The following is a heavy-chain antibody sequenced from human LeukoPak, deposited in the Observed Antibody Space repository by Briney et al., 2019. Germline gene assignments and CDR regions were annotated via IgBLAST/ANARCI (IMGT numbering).Heavy chain of an antibody. Sequence: QPGRSLRLSCAASGFTFSSYGMHWVRQAPGKGLEWVAVIWYDGSNKYYADSVKGRFTISRDNSKNTLYLQMNSLRAEDTAVYYCAKGGLSGYVGDAFDIWGQGTMVTVSS. CDR2: IWYDGSNK. D-gene: IGHD6-13*01. J-gene: IGHJ3*02. CDR3: AKGGLSGYVGDAFDI. CDR1: GFTFSSYG. V-gene: IGHV3-33*06.